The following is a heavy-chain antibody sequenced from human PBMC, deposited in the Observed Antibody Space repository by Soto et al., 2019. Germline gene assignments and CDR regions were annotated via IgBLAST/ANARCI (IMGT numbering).Heavy chain of an antibody. CDR3: ARVENYYDGSGYFYFGY. Sequence: VKVSCKASGYTVTKFGIGWVRQAPGQGLEWMGWISANNGDTKYAQNLQGRVTMTTDTSTSTAHMELRSLRSDDTAVYYCARVENYYDGSGYFYFGYSGQGALVSVSS. D-gene: IGHD3-22*01. J-gene: IGHJ4*02. V-gene: IGHV1-18*01. CDR1: GYTVTKFG. CDR2: ISANNGDT.